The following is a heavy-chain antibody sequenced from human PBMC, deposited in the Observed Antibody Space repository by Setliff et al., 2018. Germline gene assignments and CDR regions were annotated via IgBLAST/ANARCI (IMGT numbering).Heavy chain of an antibody. Sequence: GGSLRLSCVASGFTFSRYWMSWVRQAPGKGLEWVANIKEDGSEKYYVDSVKGRFTMSRDNAKNSLYLQMNSLRAEDTAVYYCARWMRSGQGLDCWGQGTLVTVSS. CDR3: ARWMRSGQGLDC. CDR2: IKEDGSEK. V-gene: IGHV3-7*01. D-gene: IGHD2-15*01. CDR1: GFTFSRYW. J-gene: IGHJ4*02.